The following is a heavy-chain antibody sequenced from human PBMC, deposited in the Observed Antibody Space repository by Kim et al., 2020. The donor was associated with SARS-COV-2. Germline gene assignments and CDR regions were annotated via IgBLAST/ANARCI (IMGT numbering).Heavy chain of an antibody. J-gene: IGHJ4*02. Sequence: GGSLRLSFAASGFTFSSYGMHWVRQAPGKGLEWVAVISYDGSNKYYADSVKGRFTISRDNSKNTLYLQMNSLRAEDTAVYYCAKDTIPATVTIGYFDYWGQGTLVTVSS. CDR2: ISYDGSNK. CDR3: AKDTIPATVTIGYFDY. CDR1: GFTFSSYG. V-gene: IGHV3-30*18. D-gene: IGHD4-17*01.